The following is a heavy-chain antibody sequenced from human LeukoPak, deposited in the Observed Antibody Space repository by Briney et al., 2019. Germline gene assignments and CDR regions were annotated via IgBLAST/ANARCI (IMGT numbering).Heavy chain of an antibody. D-gene: IGHD6-19*01. V-gene: IGHV3-7*01. CDR1: GFTFSSYW. CDR3: AVDPRAVAPPFGYYYGMDV. J-gene: IGHJ6*02. CDR2: IKQDGSEK. Sequence: GGSLRLSCAASGFTFSSYWMSWVRQAPGKGLEWVANIKQDGSEKYYVDSVKGRFTISRDNAKNSLYLQMNSLRAEDTAVYYCAVDPRAVAPPFGYYYGMDVWGQGTTVTVSS.